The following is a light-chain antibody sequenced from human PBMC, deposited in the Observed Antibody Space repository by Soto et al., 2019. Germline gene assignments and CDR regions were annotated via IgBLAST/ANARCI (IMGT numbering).Light chain of an antibody. V-gene: IGKV3-11*01. J-gene: IGKJ4*01. CDR3: QQRSSWPLT. CDR1: QSVGNY. CDR2: DAS. Sequence: EIVLTQSPATLSLSPGERATLSCRASQSVGNYLVWYQLKPGQAPRLLIYDASNRATDIPARFSGSGSGTDFTLTISSLEPEAFAVYYCQQRSSWPLTFGGGTKVEIK.